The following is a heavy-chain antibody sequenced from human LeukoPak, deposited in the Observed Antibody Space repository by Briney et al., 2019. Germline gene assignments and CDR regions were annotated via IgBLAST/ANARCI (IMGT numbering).Heavy chain of an antibody. J-gene: IGHJ4*02. CDR3: AKDRSIGTYYTFDH. V-gene: IGHV3-23*01. D-gene: IGHD1-26*01. CDR2: ISGSGGST. CDR1: GFTFSSYG. Sequence: GGSLRLSCAASGFTFSSYGMSWVRQAPGKGLERVSAISGSGGSTYYADSVKGRFTISRDNSKNSLYLQMSSLTAADTAVYYCAKDRSIGTYYTFDHWGQGTLVTVSS.